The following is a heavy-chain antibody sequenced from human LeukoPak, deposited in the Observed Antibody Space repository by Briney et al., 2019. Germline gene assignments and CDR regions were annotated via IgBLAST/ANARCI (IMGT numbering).Heavy chain of an antibody. V-gene: IGHV5-51*01. D-gene: IGHD6-19*01. Sequence: GESLKISCKGSGYRFTSYWIAWVRQMPGKGLEWMGIIYPGDSDTRYSPSFQGQVTISADKSITTAYLQWSSLKASDTAMYYCARQERGPSSGLGDYWGQGTLVTVSS. CDR1: GYRFTSYW. CDR3: ARQERGPSSGLGDY. CDR2: IYPGDSDT. J-gene: IGHJ4*02.